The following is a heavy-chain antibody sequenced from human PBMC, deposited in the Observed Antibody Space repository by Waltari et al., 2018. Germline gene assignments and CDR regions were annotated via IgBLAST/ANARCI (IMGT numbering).Heavy chain of an antibody. CDR1: GGSFSGYY. V-gene: IGHV4-34*01. Sequence: QVQLQQWGAGLLKPSETLSLTCAVYGGSFSGYYWSWIRQPPGKGLEWIGEINHSGSTNYNPSLKSRVTISVDTSKNQFSLKLSSVTAADTAVYYCARHMGDRITIFGVAGRGFDYWGQGTLVTVSS. D-gene: IGHD3-3*01. J-gene: IGHJ4*02. CDR2: INHSGST. CDR3: ARHMGDRITIFGVAGRGFDY.